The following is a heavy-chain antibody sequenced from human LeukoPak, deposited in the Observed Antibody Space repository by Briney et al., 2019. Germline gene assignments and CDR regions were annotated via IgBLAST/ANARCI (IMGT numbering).Heavy chain of an antibody. J-gene: IGHJ4*02. V-gene: IGHV3-15*01. CDR2: VISKTDGGTT. Sequence: KPGGSLRPSCAASGFTFSNAWMSWVRQAPGKGLEWVGRVISKTDGGTTDYAAPVKGRFTISRDDSKNTLYLQMNSLKTEDTAVYYCTTQADYWGQGTLVTVSS. CDR1: GFTFSNAW. CDR3: TTQADY.